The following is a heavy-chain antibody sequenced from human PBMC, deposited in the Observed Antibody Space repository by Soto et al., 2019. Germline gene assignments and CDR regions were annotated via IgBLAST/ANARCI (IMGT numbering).Heavy chain of an antibody. CDR3: AREGPLADH. Sequence: QVQLVQAGAEVKKPGASVNVSCKASGYTFTSYGISWVRQAPGQGLEWMGWIHAYNGNTNYAQKLQGRVTMTTDTSTRTAYMELRSLGSGETGGYYGAREGPLADHWGEGTLVTVTS. J-gene: IGHJ4*02. CDR2: IHAYNGNT. V-gene: IGHV1-18*01. CDR1: GYTFTSYG.